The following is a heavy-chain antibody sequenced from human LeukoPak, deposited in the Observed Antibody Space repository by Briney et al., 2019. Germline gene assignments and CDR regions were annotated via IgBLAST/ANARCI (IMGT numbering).Heavy chain of an antibody. CDR2: MNPNSGNT. D-gene: IGHD6-6*01. CDR3: ARPSQASSSNTNYYYYGMDV. V-gene: IGHV1-8*01. CDR1: GYTFTSYD. J-gene: IGHJ6*02. Sequence: ASVKVSCKASGYTFTSYDINWVRQATGQGLGWMGWMNPNSGNTGYAQKFQGRVTMTRNTSISTAYMELSSLRSEDTAVYYCARPSQASSSNTNYYYYGMDVWGQGTTVTVSS.